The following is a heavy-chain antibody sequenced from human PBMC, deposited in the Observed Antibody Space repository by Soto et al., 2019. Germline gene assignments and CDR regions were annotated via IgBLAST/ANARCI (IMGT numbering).Heavy chain of an antibody. CDR2: ISFTGDSR. CDR3: AKISSGIAAAGTYFDY. CDR1: GFNFNAYV. D-gene: IGHD6-13*01. V-gene: IGHV3-23*01. J-gene: IGHJ4*02. Sequence: GGSLRLSCAASGFNFNAYVMNWVRQAPGKGLEWVSIISFTGDSRYYADYVKDRFTISRDNSQNKLYLQMKNMRAEDTDVYYCAKISSGIAAAGTYFDYWGQGTLVTVSS.